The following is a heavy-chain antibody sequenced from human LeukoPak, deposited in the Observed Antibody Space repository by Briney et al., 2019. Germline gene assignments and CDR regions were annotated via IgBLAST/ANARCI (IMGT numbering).Heavy chain of an antibody. CDR1: GFTFSKYW. Sequence: GGSLRLSCAASGFTFSKYWMNWVRQAPGKGLVWLSRIDSDGSSTSYADSVKGRFTISRDNAKNTLYLQMNSLRAEDTAVYYCARDQIPYYYYYMDVWGEGTTVTVPS. CDR3: ARDQIPYYYYYMDV. CDR2: IDSDGSST. V-gene: IGHV3-74*01. J-gene: IGHJ6*03.